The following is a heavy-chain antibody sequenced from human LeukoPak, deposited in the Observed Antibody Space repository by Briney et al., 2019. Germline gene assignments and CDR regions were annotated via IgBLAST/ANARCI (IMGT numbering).Heavy chain of an antibody. Sequence: GESLKISCKVSGYTFTNYWIAWVRQMPGKGLEWMGIIYPGDSDTRYSPSFQGQVTISADKSITTAYLQWSSLKASDTAIYYCARSKGGPGDAPIDYWGQGTLVTVSS. V-gene: IGHV5-51*01. CDR1: GYTFTNYW. CDR3: ARSKGGPGDAPIDY. CDR2: IYPGDSDT. D-gene: IGHD1-14*01. J-gene: IGHJ4*02.